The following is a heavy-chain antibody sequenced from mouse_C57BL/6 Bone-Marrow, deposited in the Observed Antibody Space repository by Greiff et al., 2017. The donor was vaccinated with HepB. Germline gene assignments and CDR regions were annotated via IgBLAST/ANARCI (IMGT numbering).Heavy chain of an antibody. CDR3: ARLGLYYGSSYPYWYFDV. J-gene: IGHJ1*03. CDR2: IYPRSGNN. V-gene: IGHV1-81*01. Sequence: VQLQQSGAELARPGASVKLSCKASGYTFTSYGISWVKQRTGQGLEWIGEIYPRSGNNYYNEKFKGKATLTADKSSSTAYMELRSLTSEDSAVYFCARLGLYYGSSYPYWYFDVWGTGTTVTVSS. D-gene: IGHD1-1*01. CDR1: GYTFTSYG.